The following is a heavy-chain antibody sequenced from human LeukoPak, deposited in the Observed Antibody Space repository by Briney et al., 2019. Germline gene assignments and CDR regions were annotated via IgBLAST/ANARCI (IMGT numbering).Heavy chain of an antibody. CDR2: ISGSGGST. Sequence: GGSLRLSCAASGFTFSSYAMSWVRQAPGKGLEWVSAISGSGGSTYYADSVEGRFTISRGNSKNTVYLQMHRLRVEDTAIYYCARALGSGWSASHWGQGTQVTVSS. CDR1: GFTFSSYA. J-gene: IGHJ4*02. V-gene: IGHV3-23*01. D-gene: IGHD6-19*01. CDR3: ARALGSGWSASH.